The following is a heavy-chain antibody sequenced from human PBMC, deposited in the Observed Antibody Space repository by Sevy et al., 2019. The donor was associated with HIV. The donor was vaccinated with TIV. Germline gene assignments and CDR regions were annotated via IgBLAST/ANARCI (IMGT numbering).Heavy chain of an antibody. D-gene: IGHD1-7*01. Sequence: GGSLRLSCEVSGFTFSSDWMHWVRQAPGKGLVWVSRINSDGSRTNYADSVKGRFTISRDSAKNTLFLQMDSLRAEDTAMYYCIRGTSVTFGHWGQGTLVTVSS. V-gene: IGHV3-74*01. J-gene: IGHJ4*02. CDR1: GFTFSSDW. CDR3: IRGTSVTFGH. CDR2: INSDGSRT.